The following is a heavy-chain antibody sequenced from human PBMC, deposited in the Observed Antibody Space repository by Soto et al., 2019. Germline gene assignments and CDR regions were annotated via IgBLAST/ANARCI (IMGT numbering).Heavy chain of an antibody. Sequence: ASVKVSCKASGYTFTSYAMHWVRQAPGQRLEWMGWINAGNGNTKYSQKFQGRVTITRDTSASTAYMELSSLRSEDTAVYYCARETSGGQDDYGMDVWGQGTTVTV. D-gene: IGHD2-15*01. CDR2: INAGNGNT. CDR3: ARETSGGQDDYGMDV. CDR1: GYTFTSYA. J-gene: IGHJ6*02. V-gene: IGHV1-3*01.